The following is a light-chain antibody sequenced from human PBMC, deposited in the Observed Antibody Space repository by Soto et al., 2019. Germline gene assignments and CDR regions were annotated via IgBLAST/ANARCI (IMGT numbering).Light chain of an antibody. CDR2: WAS. CDR3: QQYFSSPPT. CDR1: QSVLYSSTNNNY. V-gene: IGKV4-1*01. Sequence: DFVMTQSPDSLAVSLGERATINCKSSQSVLYSSTNNNYLAWYQQKPGQPPKLLIYWASTRESGVPDRFSGSGSGTDFSLTISSLQAEDVPVYYCQQYFSSPPTFGPGTKVVIK. J-gene: IGKJ3*01.